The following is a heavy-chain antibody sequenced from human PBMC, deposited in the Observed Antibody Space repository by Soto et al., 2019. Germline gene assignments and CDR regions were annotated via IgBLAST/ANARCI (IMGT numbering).Heavy chain of an antibody. J-gene: IGHJ1*01. CDR2: INHSGST. Sequence: TSETLSLTCAVYGGSFSVYYWSWIRDPPGKGLEWIGEINHSGSTNYNPSLKSRVTISVDTSKNQFSLKLSSVTAADTAVYYCARGAIVLMVYASPSEYFQHWGQGTLVTVSS. D-gene: IGHD2-8*01. V-gene: IGHV4-34*01. CDR1: GGSFSVYY. CDR3: ARGAIVLMVYASPSEYFQH.